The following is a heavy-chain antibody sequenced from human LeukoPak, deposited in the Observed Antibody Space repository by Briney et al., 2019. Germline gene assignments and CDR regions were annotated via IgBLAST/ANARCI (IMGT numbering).Heavy chain of an antibody. Sequence: SETLSLTCAVAGASISNSNWWTWVRQPPGKGLEWIGEIYHSGSTNYNPSLKSRVTISVDTSKNQFSLKLNSVTATDTAVYYCARHYGPWGQGTLVTVSS. CDR2: IYHSGST. CDR3: ARHYGP. CDR1: GASISNSNW. J-gene: IGHJ4*02. V-gene: IGHV4-4*02. D-gene: IGHD3-16*01.